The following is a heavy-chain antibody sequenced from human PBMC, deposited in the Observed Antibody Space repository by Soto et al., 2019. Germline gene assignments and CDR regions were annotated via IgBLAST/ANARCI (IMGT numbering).Heavy chain of an antibody. CDR1: GGTFSSYA. J-gene: IGHJ4*02. Sequence: KVSCKASGGTFSSYAISWVRQAPGQGLEWMGGIIPIFGTANYAQKFQGRVTITADKSTSTAYMELSSLRSEDTAVYYCASYSDGGFDYWGQGTLVTVSS. CDR3: ASYSDGGFDY. D-gene: IGHD2-15*01. CDR2: IIPIFGTA. V-gene: IGHV1-69*06.